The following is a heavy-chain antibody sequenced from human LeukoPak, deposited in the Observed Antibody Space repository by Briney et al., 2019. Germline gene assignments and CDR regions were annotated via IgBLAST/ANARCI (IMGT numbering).Heavy chain of an antibody. CDR2: ISYDGRNK. Sequence: PGGSLRLSCAASGFTFSSYGLHWVRQAPGKGLEWVAVISYDGRNKYYADSVRGRFTISRDNSKNGLYLQMSSLRPEDTAIYYCAREGYTSSWLYYYYYMDVWGKGTTVTVSS. J-gene: IGHJ6*03. CDR1: GFTFSSYG. D-gene: IGHD6-13*01. V-gene: IGHV3-30*04. CDR3: AREGYTSSWLYYYYYMDV.